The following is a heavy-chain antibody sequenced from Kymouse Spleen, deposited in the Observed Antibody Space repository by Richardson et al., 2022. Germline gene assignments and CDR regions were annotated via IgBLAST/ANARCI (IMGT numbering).Heavy chain of an antibody. Sequence: EVQLVESGGGLVQPGGSLRLSCAASGFTFSSYAMSWVRQAPGKGLEWVSAISGSGGSTYYADSVKGRFTISRDNSKNTLYLQMNSLRAEDTAVYYCAKDGAIFGVVTPNWFDPWGQGTLVTVSS. V-gene: IGHV3-23*04. CDR2: ISGSGGST. CDR1: GFTFSSYA. J-gene: IGHJ5*02. CDR3: AKDGAIFGVVTPNWFDP. D-gene: IGHD3-3*01.